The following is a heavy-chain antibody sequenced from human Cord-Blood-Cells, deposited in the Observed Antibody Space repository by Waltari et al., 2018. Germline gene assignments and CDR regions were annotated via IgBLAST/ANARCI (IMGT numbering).Heavy chain of an antibody. CDR1: GFTFSSYA. Sequence: EVQLLESGGGLVQPGGSLRLSCAASGFTFSSYAMSWVRQAPGTGLEWVSAISGSGGNTYYGDPVKGRFNIFRNNSKNTLYLQMNSLGAEDTAVYYRSLRRVVPAAPYYYYGMDVWGQGTTVTVSS. D-gene: IGHD2-2*01. CDR3: SLRRVVPAAPYYYYGMDV. V-gene: IGHV3-23*01. J-gene: IGHJ6*02. CDR2: ISGSGGNT.